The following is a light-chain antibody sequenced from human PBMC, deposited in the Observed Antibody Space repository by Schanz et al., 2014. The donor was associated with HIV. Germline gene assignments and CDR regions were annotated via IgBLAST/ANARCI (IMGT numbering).Light chain of an antibody. J-gene: IGLJ3*02. V-gene: IGLV2-18*02. Sequence: QSALTQPPSVSGSPGQSVTISCTGTSSDVGNYDRVSWYQQPPGTAPKLMIYEVSKRPSGVSNRFSGSKSGNTASLTISGLQAEDEADYYCSSYTSSSTLWVFGGGTKVTVL. CDR3: SSYTSSSTLWV. CDR1: SSDVGNYDR. CDR2: EVS.